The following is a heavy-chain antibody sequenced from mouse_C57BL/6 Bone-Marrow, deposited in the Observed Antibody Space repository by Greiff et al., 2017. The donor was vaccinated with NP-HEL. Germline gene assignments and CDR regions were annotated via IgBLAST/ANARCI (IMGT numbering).Heavy chain of an antibody. CDR2: IYPGGGYT. Sequence: QVHVKQSGAELVRPGTSVKMSCKASGYTFTNYWIGWAKQRPGHGLEWIGDIYPGGGYTNYNEKFKGKATLTADKSSSTAYMQFSSLTSEDSAIYYCARWGFGYFDVWGTGTTVTVSS. CDR1: GYTFTNYW. J-gene: IGHJ1*03. V-gene: IGHV1-63*01. CDR3: ARWGFGYFDV.